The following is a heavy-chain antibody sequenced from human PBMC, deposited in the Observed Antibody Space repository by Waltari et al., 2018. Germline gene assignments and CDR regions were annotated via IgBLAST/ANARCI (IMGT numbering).Heavy chain of an antibody. CDR1: GFPFCIYW. CDR3: ARSQRHSFEI. D-gene: IGHD3-3*02. J-gene: IGHJ3*02. CDR2: IKEDGTDT. V-gene: IGHV3-7*03. Sequence: EVKLVESGGGLVQPGGSLRLSCAASGFPFCIYWMTWGRQAPGGGLGWVANIKEDGTDTYYVDSVKGRFTISKDNAENSLYRQMNSLRVEDTAIYYCARSQRHSFEICGQGTMVTVSS.